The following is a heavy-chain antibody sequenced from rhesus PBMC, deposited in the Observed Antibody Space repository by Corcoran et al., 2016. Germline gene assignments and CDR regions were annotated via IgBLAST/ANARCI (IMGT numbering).Heavy chain of an antibody. CDR2: ISFGGGT. V-gene: IGHV3-132*02. CDR3: GREDVLGGYYFNF. Sequence: VEQLVESGGALVQPGASLRLSCAASEFTFSSYDMHWVRQAPGKGLEWVSAISFGGGTKSPDTGKGRITISRDNAKNTLYLQMNSPRAEDTAVYYCGREDVLGGYYFNFWGQGVLVTVSS. J-gene: IGHJ4*01. D-gene: IGHD3-34*01. CDR1: EFTFSSYD.